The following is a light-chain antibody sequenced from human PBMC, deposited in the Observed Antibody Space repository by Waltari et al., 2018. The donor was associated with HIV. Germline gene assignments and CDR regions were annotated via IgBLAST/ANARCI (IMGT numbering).Light chain of an antibody. CDR2: GAY. CDR1: QGIRND. CDR3: LQDYNHLRT. J-gene: IGKJ2*01. V-gene: IGKV1-6*02. Sequence: AIQMTQSPSSLSAPTGAIVTITCRSSQGIRNDLSWYQQQPGKTPKLLISGAYSVQSGVPSRFSGSGSDTDVTLTIDNLQPEDVATYDCLQDYNHLRTLGQGTRLE.